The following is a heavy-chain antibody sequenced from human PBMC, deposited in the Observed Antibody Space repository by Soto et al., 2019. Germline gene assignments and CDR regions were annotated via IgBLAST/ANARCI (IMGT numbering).Heavy chain of an antibody. V-gene: IGHV3-23*01. CDR1: GFTFSSYA. J-gene: IGHJ5*02. Sequence: EVQLLESGGGLVQPGGSLRLSCAASGFTFSSYAMSWVRQAPGKGLEWVSAISGSGGSTYYADSVKGRFTISRDNSKNTLYLQMTSLRAEDTAVYYCAKDPDYDFWSGYPNWFDPWGQGTLVTVSS. CDR3: AKDPDYDFWSGYPNWFDP. D-gene: IGHD3-3*01. CDR2: ISGSGGST.